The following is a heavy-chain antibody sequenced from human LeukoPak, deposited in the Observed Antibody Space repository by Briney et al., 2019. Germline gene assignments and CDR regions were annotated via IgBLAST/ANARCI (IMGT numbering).Heavy chain of an antibody. J-gene: IGHJ4*02. D-gene: IGHD6-13*01. CDR2: ISWNSGSL. CDR1: GFTFDDYA. Sequence: PGGSLRLSCAASGFTFDDYAMHWVRQAPGKGLEWVSGISWNSGSLGCADSVKGRFTISRDNSKNTLYLQMDSLRVDDTAVYFCARDSIRQQLYYFDYWGQGTLVTVSS. V-gene: IGHV3-9*01. CDR3: ARDSIRQQLYYFDY.